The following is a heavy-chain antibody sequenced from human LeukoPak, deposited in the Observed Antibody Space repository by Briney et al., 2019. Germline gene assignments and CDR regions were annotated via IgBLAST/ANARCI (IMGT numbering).Heavy chain of an antibody. D-gene: IGHD6-13*01. CDR2: ISGSGGST. J-gene: IGHJ4*02. CDR1: GFTFNKYW. Sequence: GGSLRLSCAASGFTFNKYWMSWIRQAPGKGLEWVSAISGSGGSTYYADSVKGRFTISRDNSKNTLYLQMNSLRAEDTAVYYCAKGIAAPYYFDYWGQGTLVIVSP. CDR3: AKGIAAPYYFDY. V-gene: IGHV3-23*01.